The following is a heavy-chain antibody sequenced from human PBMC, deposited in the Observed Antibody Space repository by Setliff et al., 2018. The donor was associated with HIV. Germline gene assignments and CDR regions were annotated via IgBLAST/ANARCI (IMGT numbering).Heavy chain of an antibody. J-gene: IGHJ3*02. D-gene: IGHD1-26*01. CDR3: ARGRHSGTYEAFDI. CDR2: IQTNSGGT. Sequence: EASVKVSCKASGYSFTAYYIHFVRQAPGQGLEWMGWIQTNSGGTKSAQKFQGRVTMTRDTSISTAYMELNSLTSDDTAVYYCARGRHSGTYEAFDIWGPGTMVTVSS. CDR1: GYSFTAYY. V-gene: IGHV1-2*02.